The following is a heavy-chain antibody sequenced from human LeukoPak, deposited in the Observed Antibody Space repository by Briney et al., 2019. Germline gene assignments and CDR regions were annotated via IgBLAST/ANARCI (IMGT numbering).Heavy chain of an antibody. Sequence: PSETLSLTCAVYGGSFSGYYWSWIRQPPGKGLEWIGEINHSGSTNYNPSLKSRVTISVDTSKNQFSLKLSSVTAADTAVYYCARGYYDSSGYYHYAPPADPWGQGTLVTVSS. V-gene: IGHV4-34*01. CDR2: INHSGST. CDR3: ARGYYDSSGYYHYAPPADP. CDR1: GGSFSGYY. J-gene: IGHJ5*02. D-gene: IGHD3-22*01.